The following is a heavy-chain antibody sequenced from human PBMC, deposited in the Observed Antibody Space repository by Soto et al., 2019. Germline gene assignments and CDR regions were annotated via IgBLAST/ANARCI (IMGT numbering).Heavy chain of an antibody. CDR2: ISRSSSYI. J-gene: IGHJ6*02. CDR1: GFTFSSYS. D-gene: IGHD2-2*01. CDR3: ARGIAVVVPAAIDGIDV. V-gene: IGHV3-21*01. Sequence: PGGSLRLSCAASGFTFSSYSMNWVRQAPGQGLEWVSSISRSSSYIYYADSVKGRFTISRDNAKNSLYLQMNSLGAEDTAVYYCARGIAVVVPAAIDGIDVWGQGT.